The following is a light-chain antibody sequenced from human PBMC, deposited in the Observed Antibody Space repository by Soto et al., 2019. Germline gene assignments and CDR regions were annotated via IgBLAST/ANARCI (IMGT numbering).Light chain of an antibody. J-gene: IGKJ1*01. CDR3: QQYNSYSRT. CDR1: QTISSW. V-gene: IGKV1-5*03. Sequence: DIDMTQSPATRSVSVRDRVTITCRASQTISSWLAWYQQKPGKAPKLLIYKASTLKSGVPSRFSGSGSGTEFTLTISSLQPDDFATYYCQQYNSYSRTFGQGTKVDIK. CDR2: KAS.